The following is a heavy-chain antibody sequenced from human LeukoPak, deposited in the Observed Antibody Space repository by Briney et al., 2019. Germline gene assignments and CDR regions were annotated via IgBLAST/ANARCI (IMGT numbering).Heavy chain of an antibody. CDR3: AKDFYDSSGSRYDC. Sequence: PGGSLRLSCTASGFAFSGYAMSWVRQAPGVGLEWVSAVDGGGGRTWHADSVRGRFTISRDNSKNTLFMQMDSLRAEDTAVYYCAKDFYDSSGSRYDCWGQGTLVTVSS. V-gene: IGHV3-23*01. CDR2: VDGGGGRT. D-gene: IGHD3-22*01. J-gene: IGHJ4*02. CDR1: GFAFSGYA.